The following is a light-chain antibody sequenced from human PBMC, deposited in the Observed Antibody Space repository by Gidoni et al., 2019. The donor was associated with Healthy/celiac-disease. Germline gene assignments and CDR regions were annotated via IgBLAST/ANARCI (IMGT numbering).Light chain of an antibody. Sequence: DIQMTQSPSSLSASVGDRVTITRQASQDISNYLNWYQQKPGKAPKLLIYDASNLETGVPSRFSGSGSGTDFTFTISSLQPEDIATYDCQQYDNLPLTFGGGTKVEIK. CDR3: QQYDNLPLT. V-gene: IGKV1-33*01. CDR2: DAS. J-gene: IGKJ4*01. CDR1: QDISNY.